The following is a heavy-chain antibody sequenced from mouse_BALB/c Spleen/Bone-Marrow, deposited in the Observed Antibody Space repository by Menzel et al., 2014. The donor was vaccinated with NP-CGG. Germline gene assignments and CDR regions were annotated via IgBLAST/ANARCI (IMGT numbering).Heavy chain of an antibody. Sequence: EVHLVESGGGLVQHGGSLKLSCVASGFTFSSYGMSWVRQTPDKRLELVATINNNGGSTYYPDSVKGQFTISRDNAKNTLYLQMSSLKSEDTAMYYCARVYGWYFDVWGAGTTVTVSS. V-gene: IGHV5-6-3*01. D-gene: IGHD1-1*01. CDR2: INNNGGST. J-gene: IGHJ1*01. CDR1: GFTFSSYG. CDR3: ARVYGWYFDV.